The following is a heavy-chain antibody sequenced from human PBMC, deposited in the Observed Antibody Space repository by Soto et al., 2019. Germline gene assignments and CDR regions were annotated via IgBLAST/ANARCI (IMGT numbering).Heavy chain of an antibody. CDR3: AVPAVATPRYGYYGMDV. D-gene: IGHD6-19*01. Sequence: GASVKVSCKASGGTFSSYAISWVRQAPGQGLEWMGGIIPIFGTANYAQKFQGRVTITADESTSTAYMELSSLRSEDTTVYYCAVPAVATPRYGYYGMDVWGQGTTVTISS. J-gene: IGHJ6*02. CDR1: GGTFSSYA. V-gene: IGHV1-69*13. CDR2: IIPIFGTA.